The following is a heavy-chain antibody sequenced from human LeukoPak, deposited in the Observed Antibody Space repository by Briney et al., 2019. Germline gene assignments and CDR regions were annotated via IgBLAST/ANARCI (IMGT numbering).Heavy chain of an antibody. V-gene: IGHV4-59*01. Sequence: SETLSLTCTVSGGSISPYYWSWIRQPPGKGLEWIGSIYYSGSTNYNPSFKSRITISIDTSKSQFSLKLSSVTAADTAFYYCARRGHFYDSNGYYYFDYWGQGTLVTVSS. D-gene: IGHD3-22*01. CDR3: ARRGHFYDSNGYYYFDY. J-gene: IGHJ4*02. CDR1: GGSISPYY. CDR2: IYYSGST.